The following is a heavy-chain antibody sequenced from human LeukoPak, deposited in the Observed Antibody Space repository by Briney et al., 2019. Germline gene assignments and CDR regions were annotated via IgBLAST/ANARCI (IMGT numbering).Heavy chain of an antibody. V-gene: IGHV3-74*01. CDR2: IKSDGTNT. J-gene: IGHJ3*01. CDR3: ARSPRVYDSSGHLHDAFDL. D-gene: IGHD3-22*01. CDR1: GITFSSYR. Sequence: GGSLRLSCAASGITFSSYRMHWVRQVPGKGLEWLSYIKSDGTNTGYADPVKGRFTVSRDNAKNTLYLEMNSLGGEDTAVYYCARSPRVYDSSGHLHDAFDLWGQGTMVTVSS.